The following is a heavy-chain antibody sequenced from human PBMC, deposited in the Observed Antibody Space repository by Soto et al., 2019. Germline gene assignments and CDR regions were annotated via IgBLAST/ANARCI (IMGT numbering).Heavy chain of an antibody. CDR3: AKEGAE. CDR2: IYLSGGNT. Sequence: QVQLVQSGAEVKNPGASVKISCTASGYNFINNYIYWVRQAPGQGLEYMGLIYLSGGNTKYAQKFQDRVTMTRDTSTITVYLELTSLRFDDTAMYYCAKEGAEWGQGTLVTVSS. J-gene: IGHJ4*02. CDR1: GYNFINNY. V-gene: IGHV1-46*01.